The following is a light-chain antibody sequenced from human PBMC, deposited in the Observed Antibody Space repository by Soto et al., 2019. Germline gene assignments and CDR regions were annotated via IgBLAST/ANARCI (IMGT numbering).Light chain of an antibody. CDR1: QSVSSSY. Sequence: EIVLTQPPGTLSLSPGERAALSCRASQSVSSSYLAWYQQKPGQAPRLLIYGASNRATGIPDRFSGSGSGTDFTLTISRLEPEDFAVYYCQQHDNSPLTFGGGTKVDIK. CDR2: GAS. CDR3: QQHDNSPLT. J-gene: IGKJ4*01. V-gene: IGKV3-20*01.